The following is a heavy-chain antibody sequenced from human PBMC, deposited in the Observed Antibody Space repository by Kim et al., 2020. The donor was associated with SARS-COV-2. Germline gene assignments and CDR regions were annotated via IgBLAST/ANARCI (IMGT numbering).Heavy chain of an antibody. V-gene: IGHV3-7*01. CDR3: ARVGAAAGTDY. J-gene: IGHJ4*02. D-gene: IGHD6-13*01. CDR2: K. Sequence: KYSVDSVKGRFTIPRDNAKNSLYLQMNSLRAEDTAVYYCARVGAAAGTDYWGQGTLVTVSS.